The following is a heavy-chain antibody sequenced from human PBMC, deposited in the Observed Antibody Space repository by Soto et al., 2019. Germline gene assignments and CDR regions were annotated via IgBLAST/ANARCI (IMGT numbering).Heavy chain of an antibody. CDR1: GVTFNKYG. Sequence: QVQLVESGGGVVQPGRSLRLSCVASGVTFNKYGMHWVRQAPGKGLEWLAVISYDGNNKHYSDSVKGRFTISRDNSKNTLYLEMNNVRTEDTDVYYCAKILGTATVLEYWGQGTLVIVSS. J-gene: IGHJ4*02. D-gene: IGHD3-3*01. CDR2: ISYDGNNK. V-gene: IGHV3-30*18. CDR3: AKILGTATVLEY.